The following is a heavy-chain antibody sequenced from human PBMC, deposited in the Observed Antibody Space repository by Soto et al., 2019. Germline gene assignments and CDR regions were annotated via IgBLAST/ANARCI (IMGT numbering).Heavy chain of an antibody. CDR1: GFTFSSYG. J-gene: IGHJ4*02. CDR3: AKDHYAANYDILTGYYFDY. D-gene: IGHD3-9*01. CDR2: ISYDGSNK. V-gene: IGHV3-30*18. Sequence: QVQLVESGGGVVQPGRSLRLSCAASGFTFSSYGMHWVRQAPGKGLEWVAVISYDGSNKYYADSVKGRFTISRDNSKNTLYLQMNSLRGEDTAVYYCAKDHYAANYDILTGYYFDYWGQGTLVTVSS.